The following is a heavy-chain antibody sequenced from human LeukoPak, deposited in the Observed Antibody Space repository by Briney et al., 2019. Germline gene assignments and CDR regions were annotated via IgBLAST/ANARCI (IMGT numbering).Heavy chain of an antibody. CDR3: VRDLRTDYAFDS. CDR2: INWDGYST. D-gene: IGHD4/OR15-4a*01. V-gene: IGHV3-20*04. J-gene: IGHJ4*02. Sequence: GGSLRLSCAASGFIFDDYGMTWVRQGPGKGLEWVSGINWDGYSTGYADSVRGRFTISRDNAKSTLFLQMNSLRPEDTALYYCVRDLRTDYAFDSWGQGPLVTVPS. CDR1: GFIFDDYG.